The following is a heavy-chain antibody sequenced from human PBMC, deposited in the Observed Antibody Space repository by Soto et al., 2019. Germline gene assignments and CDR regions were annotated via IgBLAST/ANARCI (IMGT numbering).Heavy chain of an antibody. Sequence: LRLSCAASGFTFSRYSMNWVRQAPGKGLEWVSSISSTTNYIYYADSMKGRFTVSRDNAKNSVYLDMNSLSAEDTAVYYCARESEDLTSNFDYWGQGTLVTVS. V-gene: IGHV3-21*01. CDR2: ISSTTNYI. J-gene: IGHJ4*02. CDR3: ARESEDLTSNFDY. CDR1: GFTFSRYS.